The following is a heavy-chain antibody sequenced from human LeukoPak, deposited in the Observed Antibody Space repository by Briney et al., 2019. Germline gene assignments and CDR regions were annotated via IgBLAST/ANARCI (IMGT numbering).Heavy chain of an antibody. D-gene: IGHD4/OR15-4a*01. CDR3: ARRANYNDY. Sequence: SETLSLTRTVSGGSISSYYWSWIRQPPGKGLEWIGYIYYSGSTNYNPSLKSRVTISVDKSKNQFSLKLSSVTAADTAVYYCARRANYNDYWGQGTLVTVSS. CDR2: IYYSGST. CDR1: GGSISSYY. J-gene: IGHJ4*02. V-gene: IGHV4-59*12.